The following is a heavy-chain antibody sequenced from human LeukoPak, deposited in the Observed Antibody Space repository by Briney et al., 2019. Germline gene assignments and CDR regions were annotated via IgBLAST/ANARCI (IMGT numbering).Heavy chain of an antibody. V-gene: IGHV3-7*01. J-gene: IGHJ6*02. CDR1: GFTFSSYR. Sequence: GGSLRLSCAASGFTFSSYRMSWVRQAPGKGLEWVANIKQDGSEKYYVDSVKGRFTISRDNAKNSLYLQMNSLRAEDTAVYYCARDYPPPYYYDSSGYYYDYYYGMDVWGQGTTVTVSS. D-gene: IGHD3-22*01. CDR3: ARDYPPPYYYDSSGYYYDYYYGMDV. CDR2: IKQDGSEK.